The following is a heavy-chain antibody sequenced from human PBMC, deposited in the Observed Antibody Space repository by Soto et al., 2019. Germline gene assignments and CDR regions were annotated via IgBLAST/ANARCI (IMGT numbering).Heavy chain of an antibody. CDR2: IWYDGSNK. J-gene: IGHJ4*02. CDR3: AREMSPLYGDYALDY. CDR1: GFTFSSYG. Sequence: QVQLVESGGGVVQPGRSLRLSCAASGFTFSSYGMHWVRQAPGKGLEWVAVIWYDGSNKYYADSVKGRFTISRDNSKNTLYLQMNSLRAEDTAVYYCAREMSPLYGDYALDYWGQGTLVTVSS. D-gene: IGHD4-17*01. V-gene: IGHV3-33*01.